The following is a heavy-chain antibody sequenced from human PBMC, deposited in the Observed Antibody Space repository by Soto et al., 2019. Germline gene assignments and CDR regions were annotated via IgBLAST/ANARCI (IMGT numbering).Heavy chain of an antibody. CDR2: IWYDGSNK. Sequence: QVQLVESGGGVVQPGRSLRLSCAASGFTFSSYGMHWVRQAPGKGLEWVAVIWYDGSNKYYADSVKGRFTISRDNSKNTLYLQMNSLRAEDTAVYYCARDTAGDKVRIYYGMDVWGQGTTVTVSS. V-gene: IGHV3-33*01. CDR3: ARDTAGDKVRIYYGMDV. D-gene: IGHD1-1*01. J-gene: IGHJ6*02. CDR1: GFTFSSYG.